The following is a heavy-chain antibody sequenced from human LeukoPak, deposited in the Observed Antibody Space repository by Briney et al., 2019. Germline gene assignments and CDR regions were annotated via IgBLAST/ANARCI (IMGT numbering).Heavy chain of an antibody. J-gene: IGHJ4*02. CDR3: AKFLPTHIVVANYYFDY. D-gene: IGHD2-21*01. Sequence: GGSLRLSCAASGFTFSSYAMSWVRQAPGKGLEWVSAISGSGCSTYYADSVKGRFTISRDNSKNTLYLQMNSLRAEDTAVYYCAKFLPTHIVVANYYFDYWGQGTLVTVSS. CDR2: ISGSGCST. CDR1: GFTFSSYA. V-gene: IGHV3-23*01.